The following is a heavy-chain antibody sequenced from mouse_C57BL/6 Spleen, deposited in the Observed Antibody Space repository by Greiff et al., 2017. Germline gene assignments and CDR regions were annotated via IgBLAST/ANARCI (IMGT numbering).Heavy chain of an antibody. D-gene: IGHD1-1*01. V-gene: IGHV1-26*01. CDR3: ALRRAWFAY. J-gene: IGHJ3*01. CDR1: GYTFTDYY. CDR2: INPNNGGT. Sequence: VQLQQSGPELVKPGASVKISCKASGYTFTDYYMNWVKQSHGKSLEWIGDINPNNGGTSYNQKFKGKATLTVDKSSSTAYMELRSLTSEDSAVYYCALRRAWFAYWGQGTLVTVSA.